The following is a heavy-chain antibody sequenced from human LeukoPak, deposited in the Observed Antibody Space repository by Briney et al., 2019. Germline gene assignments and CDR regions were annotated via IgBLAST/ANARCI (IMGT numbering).Heavy chain of an antibody. CDR1: GYSFTNYW. CDR3: ARQAVPAAIWFDP. J-gene: IGHJ5*02. D-gene: IGHD2-2*01. Sequence: GESLKISCKGSGYSFTNYWIGWVRQMPGKGLEWMGIIYPGDSDTRYSPSFQGQVTISADKSISTAYLQWSSLKASDTAMYYCARQAVPAAIWFDPWGQGTLVTVSS. CDR2: IYPGDSDT. V-gene: IGHV5-51*01.